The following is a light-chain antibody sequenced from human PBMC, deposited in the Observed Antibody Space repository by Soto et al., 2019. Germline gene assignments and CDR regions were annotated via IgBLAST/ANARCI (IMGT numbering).Light chain of an antibody. CDR3: QQYGDSPLT. CDR2: GAS. CDR1: QSVSGSY. V-gene: IGKV3-20*01. Sequence: EIVLTQSPGTLSLSPGEGATLSCRASQSVSGSYLAWYQQKPGQAPRLLIYGASSRATGIPDRFSGSGSGTDFTLTISRLEPEDFAVYHCQQYGDSPLTFGGGTKVDIK. J-gene: IGKJ4*01.